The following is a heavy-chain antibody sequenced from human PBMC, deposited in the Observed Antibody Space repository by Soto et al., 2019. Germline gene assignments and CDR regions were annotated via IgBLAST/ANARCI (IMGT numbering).Heavy chain of an antibody. V-gene: IGHV1-46*01. J-gene: IGHJ6*02. CDR3: ARDSLQWLVV. CDR1: GYTFTSYY. Sequence: ASVKVSCKASGYTFTSYYMHWVRQAPGQGLERMGIINPSGGSTSYAQKFQGRVTMARDTSTSTVYMELSSLRSEDMAVYYCARDSLQWLVVWGQGTTVTVSS. CDR2: INPSGGST. D-gene: IGHD6-19*01.